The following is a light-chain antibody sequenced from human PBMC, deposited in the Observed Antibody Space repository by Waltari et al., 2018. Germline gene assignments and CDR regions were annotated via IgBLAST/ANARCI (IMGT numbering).Light chain of an antibody. V-gene: IGKV3-11*01. CDR2: AAA. Sequence: EIVLTQSPATLSLSPGERATLSCRASQSVSSYLPWYQQKPGQAPRLLIYAAANTATAIPARSSGSGSGTDFTLPISRLEPEDFAVYYCQQRSNWPPITFGQGTRLEIK. J-gene: IGKJ5*01. CDR3: QQRSNWPPIT. CDR1: QSVSSY.